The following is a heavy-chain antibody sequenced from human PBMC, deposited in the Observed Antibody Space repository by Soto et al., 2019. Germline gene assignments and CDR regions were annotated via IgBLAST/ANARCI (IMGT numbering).Heavy chain of an antibody. Sequence: SQTLSLTRAISGYSVSSNSAALNWISHSPSRGFEWLVRTYYTSKWYNDYAVSVKSRITFNPDTSKNQFCLQLNSVTPEDTAVYYCARGVVVAATGYYYYGMDVWGQGTTVTVSS. D-gene: IGHD2-15*01. J-gene: IGHJ6*02. V-gene: IGHV6-1*01. CDR1: GYSVSSNSAA. CDR2: TYYTSKWYN. CDR3: ARGVVVAATGYYYYGMDV.